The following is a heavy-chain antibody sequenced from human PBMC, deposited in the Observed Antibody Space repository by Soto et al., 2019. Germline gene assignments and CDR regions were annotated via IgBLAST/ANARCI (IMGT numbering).Heavy chain of an antibody. V-gene: IGHV1-18*01. CDR1: GYTFTSYG. CDR3: ARGYDSSGYYYSDFDH. CDR2: ISAYNGNT. D-gene: IGHD3-22*01. J-gene: IGHJ4*02. Sequence: ASVKVSCKASGYTFTSYGISWVRQAPGQGLEWMGWISAYNGNTNYAQKLQGRVTMTTDTSTSTAYMELRSLRSDDTAVYYCARGYDSSGYYYSDFDHWGQGTRVTVPS.